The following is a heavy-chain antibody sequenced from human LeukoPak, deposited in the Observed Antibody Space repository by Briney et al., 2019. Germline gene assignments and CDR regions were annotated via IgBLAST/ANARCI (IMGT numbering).Heavy chain of an antibody. CDR1: GGSVSSGSYY. J-gene: IGHJ4*02. Sequence: PSETLSFTCTVSGGSVSSGSYYWSWIRQPPGKGLEWIGYIYYSGSTNYNPSLKSRVTISVDTSKNQFSLKLSSVTAADTAVYYCAREAYSYGYTPFDYWGQGTLVTVSS. V-gene: IGHV4-61*01. CDR2: IYYSGST. CDR3: AREAYSYGYTPFDY. D-gene: IGHD5-18*01.